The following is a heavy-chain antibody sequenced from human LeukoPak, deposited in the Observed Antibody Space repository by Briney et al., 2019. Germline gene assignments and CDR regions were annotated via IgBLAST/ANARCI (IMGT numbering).Heavy chain of an antibody. CDR1: GFTFSSYS. J-gene: IGHJ4*02. D-gene: IGHD1-26*01. Sequence: GGSLRLSCAASGFTFSSYSMNWVRQAPGKGLEWVSSISSSSRYIYYADSVKGRFTISRDNAKNSLYLQMNSLRAEDTAVYYCTRDYRGTFDYWGQGTLVTVSS. CDR3: TRDYRGTFDY. CDR2: ISSSSRYI. V-gene: IGHV3-21*04.